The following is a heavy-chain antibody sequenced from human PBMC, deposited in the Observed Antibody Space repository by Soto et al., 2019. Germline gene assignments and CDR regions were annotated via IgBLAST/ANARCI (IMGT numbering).Heavy chain of an antibody. Sequence: SETLSLTCAVYGGSFSGYYWSWIRQPPGKGLEWIGEINHSGSTNYNPSLKSRVTISVDTSKNQFSLKLSSVTAADTAVYYCVRCRIVVVVAATPNYYYGMDVWGQGTTVTVSS. CDR2: INHSGST. CDR1: GGSFSGYY. D-gene: IGHD2-15*01. CDR3: VRCRIVVVVAATPNYYYGMDV. J-gene: IGHJ6*02. V-gene: IGHV4-34*01.